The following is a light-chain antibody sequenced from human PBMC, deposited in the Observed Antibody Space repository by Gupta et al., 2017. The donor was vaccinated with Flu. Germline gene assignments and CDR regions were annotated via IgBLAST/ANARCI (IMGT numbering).Light chain of an antibody. V-gene: IGKV1-39*01. CDR1: QTVADY. Sequence: CATIRGKASKTILSSQTVADYLDWYQHKPGRAPNLLMYTISHRQTGVPYRFNGSGSGTDFTLTISSLQPEDLATYYCQQCCSTPYTFGQGTRLE. J-gene: IGKJ2*01. CDR2: TIS. CDR3: QQCCSTPYT.